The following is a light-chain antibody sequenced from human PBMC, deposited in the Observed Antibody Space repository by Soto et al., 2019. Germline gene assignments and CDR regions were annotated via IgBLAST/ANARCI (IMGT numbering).Light chain of an antibody. J-gene: IGKJ2*01. V-gene: IGKV3-20*01. CDR3: QQFGSSPST. Sequence: DNALTQSPGTLYLSPGGRATLSCRTSQSVGSTYLAWYQQKPGQAPRFLIYSASSRATGIPDRLSGNGSGTDFTLTSSRLEPEDFAVYHCQQFGSSPSTFGQGTKLAI. CDR2: SAS. CDR1: QSVGSTY.